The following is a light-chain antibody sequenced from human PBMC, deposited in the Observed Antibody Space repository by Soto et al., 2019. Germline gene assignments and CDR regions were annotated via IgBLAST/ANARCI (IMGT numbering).Light chain of an antibody. CDR1: QSVSTNY. CDR3: HQYGSTPFT. Sequence: EIVLTQSPGTLSLSPGDRATLSCSASQSVSTNYLAWYQQKLGQAPRLLIYGASSRATGIPDRFSGNGSGTDFTLTISRLEPEDFAVYYWHQYGSTPFTVGPGTKVDIK. V-gene: IGKV3-20*01. J-gene: IGKJ3*01. CDR2: GAS.